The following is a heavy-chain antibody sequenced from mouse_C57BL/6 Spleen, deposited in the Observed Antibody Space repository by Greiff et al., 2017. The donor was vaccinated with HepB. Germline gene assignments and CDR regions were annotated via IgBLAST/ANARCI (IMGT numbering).Heavy chain of an antibody. CDR3: AREGPYYFYDD. V-gene: IGHV1-81*01. J-gene: IGHJ2*01. Sequence: QVQLKQSGAELARPGASVKLSCKASGYTFTSYGISWVKQRTGQGLEWIGEIYPRSGNTYYNEKFKGKATLTADKSSSTAYMELRSLTSEDSAVYFCAREGPYYFYDDWGQGTTLTVSS. CDR1: GYTFTSYG. CDR2: IYPRSGNT. D-gene: IGHD1-1*01.